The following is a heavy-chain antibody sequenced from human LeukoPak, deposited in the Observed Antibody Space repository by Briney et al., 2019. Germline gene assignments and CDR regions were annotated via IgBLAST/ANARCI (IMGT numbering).Heavy chain of an antibody. CDR3: ARDLGSYYDSSDELSPRDKPTNY. CDR2: INPSSGGT. V-gene: IGHV1-2*02. Sequence: GASVKVSCKASGYTFTGYYMHWVRQAPGQGLEWMGWINPSSGGTNYAQKFQGRVTMTRDTSISTAYMELSRLRSDDTAVYYCARDLGSYYDSSDELSPRDKPTNYWGQGTLVTVSS. CDR1: GYTFTGYY. D-gene: IGHD3-22*01. J-gene: IGHJ4*02.